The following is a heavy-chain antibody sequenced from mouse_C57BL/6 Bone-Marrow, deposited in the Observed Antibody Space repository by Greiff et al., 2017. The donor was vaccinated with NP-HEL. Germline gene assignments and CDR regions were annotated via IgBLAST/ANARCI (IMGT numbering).Heavy chain of an antibody. Sequence: VQLKQPGAELVMPGASVKLSCKASGYTFTSYWMHWVKQRPGQGLEWIGEIDPSDSYTNYNQKFKGKSTLTVDKSSSTAYMQLSSLTSEDSAVYYCARSLPRGAMDYWGQGTSVTVSS. V-gene: IGHV1-69*01. CDR3: ARSLPRGAMDY. CDR1: GYTFTSYW. CDR2: IDPSDSYT. J-gene: IGHJ4*01.